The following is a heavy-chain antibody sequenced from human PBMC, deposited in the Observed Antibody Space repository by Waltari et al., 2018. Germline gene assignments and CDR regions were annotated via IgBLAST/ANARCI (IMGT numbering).Heavy chain of an antibody. J-gene: IGHJ3*02. CDR3: ARSDYGSGSYGDAFDI. Sequence: QVQLVQSGAEVKKPGSSVKVSCKASGGTFSSYAISWVRQAPGQGLEWMGRSIPIFGTANYAQKFQGRVTITADKSTSTAYMELSSLRSEDTAVYYCARSDYGSGSYGDAFDIWGQGTMVTVSS. D-gene: IGHD3-10*01. V-gene: IGHV1-69*08. CDR2: SIPIFGTA. CDR1: GGTFSSYA.